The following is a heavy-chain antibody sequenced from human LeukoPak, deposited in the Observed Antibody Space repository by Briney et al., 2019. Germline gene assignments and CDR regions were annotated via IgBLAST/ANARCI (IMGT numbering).Heavy chain of an antibody. CDR2: ISAYNGNT. V-gene: IGHV1-18*01. J-gene: IGHJ4*02. CDR3: ARSGLRYFDWLFRLDC. Sequence: GASVKVSCKASGYTFTGYGISWVRQAPGQGLEWMGWISAYNGNTNYAQKLQGRVTMTTDTSTSTAYMELRSLRSDDTAVYYCARSGLRYFDWLFRLDCWGQGTLVTVSS. CDR1: GYTFTGYG. D-gene: IGHD3-9*01.